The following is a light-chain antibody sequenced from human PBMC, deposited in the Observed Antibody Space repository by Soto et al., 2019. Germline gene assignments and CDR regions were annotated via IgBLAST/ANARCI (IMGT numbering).Light chain of an antibody. CDR1: QSISNW. Sequence: DIQMTQSPSTLSASVGDTVTITCRASQSISNWLAWYQHKPGKAPKVVIYDASSLGSGVPSRFSGSGSGTEFTLTISSLQPGDSATYFCQQYNSYSPWTFGQGTKVEIK. CDR3: QQYNSYSPWT. J-gene: IGKJ1*01. CDR2: DAS. V-gene: IGKV1-5*01.